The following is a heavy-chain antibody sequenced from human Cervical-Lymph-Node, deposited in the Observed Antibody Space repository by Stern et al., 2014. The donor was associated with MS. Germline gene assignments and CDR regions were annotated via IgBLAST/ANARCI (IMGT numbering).Heavy chain of an antibody. D-gene: IGHD2-8*02. CDR2: AYYGGAT. J-gene: IGHJ4*02. Sequence: QLQLQESGPGLVKPSETLSLTCAVSGDSISSYTHYWAWIRQPPGKGLEWIGSAYYGGATTYTPSLKSPVTISVDPSKNPFPWGLNSGTAADTAVYYCAKHACTGAACPFDLWGQGTLVTVSS. CDR1: GDSISSYTHY. V-gene: IGHV4-39*01. CDR3: AKHACTGAACPFDL.